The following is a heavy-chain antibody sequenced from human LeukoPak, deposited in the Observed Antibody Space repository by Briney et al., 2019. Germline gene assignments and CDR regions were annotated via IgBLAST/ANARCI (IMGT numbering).Heavy chain of an antibody. CDR2: IKQDGSEK. V-gene: IGHV3-7*03. J-gene: IGHJ4*02. Sequence: PGGSLRLSCAASGFTFSSYWMSWVRQAPGKGLEWVANIKQDGSEKYYVDSVKGRFTISRDNAKNSLYLQVNSLRAEDTAVYYCARDQGYSYGDFDYWGQGTLVTVSS. CDR3: ARDQGYSYGDFDY. D-gene: IGHD5-18*01. CDR1: GFTFSSYW.